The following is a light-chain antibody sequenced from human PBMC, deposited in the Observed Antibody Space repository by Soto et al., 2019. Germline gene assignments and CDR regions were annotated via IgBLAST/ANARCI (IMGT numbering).Light chain of an antibody. CDR3: ETWDGNTRV. CDR2: LEGSGGY. V-gene: IGLV4-60*02. CDR1: SGHSSYV. Sequence: QSVLTQSSSASASLGSSVKLTCTLSSGHSSYVIAWHQQQPGKAPRYLMKLEGSGGYNKGSGVPDRFSGYSSGADRYLTISNLQFEDEADYYCETWDGNTRVFGGGTKLTVL. J-gene: IGLJ3*02.